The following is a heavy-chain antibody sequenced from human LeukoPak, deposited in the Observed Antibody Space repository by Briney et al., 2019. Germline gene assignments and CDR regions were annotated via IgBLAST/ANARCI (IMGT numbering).Heavy chain of an antibody. Sequence: PSETLSLTCTISCGSISSYYWSWIRQPPGKGLEWIGYIYYSGSTNYNPSLKSRVTMSVDTSKNQFSLKLSSVTAADTAVYYCARDSYSYGYGAFDYWGQGTLVIVS. CDR1: CGSISSYY. D-gene: IGHD5-18*01. J-gene: IGHJ4*02. V-gene: IGHV4-59*01. CDR3: ARDSYSYGYGAFDY. CDR2: IYYSGST.